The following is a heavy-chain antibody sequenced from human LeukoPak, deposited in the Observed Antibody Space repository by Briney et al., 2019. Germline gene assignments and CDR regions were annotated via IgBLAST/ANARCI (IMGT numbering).Heavy chain of an antibody. CDR3: ARDPYDYGSGSAY. V-gene: IGHV1-2*02. CDR1: GGTFSSYA. J-gene: IGHJ4*02. D-gene: IGHD3-10*01. Sequence: GASVKVSCKASGGTFSSYAISWVRQAPGQGLEWMGWINPNSGGTNYAQKFQGRVTMTRDTSISTAYMELSRLRSDDTAVYYCARDPYDYGSGSAYWGQGTLVTVSS. CDR2: INPNSGGT.